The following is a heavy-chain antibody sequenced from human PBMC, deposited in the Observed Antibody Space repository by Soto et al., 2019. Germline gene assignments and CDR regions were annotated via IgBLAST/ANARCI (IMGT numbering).Heavy chain of an antibody. CDR2: INPNSGGT. D-gene: IGHD2-15*01. Sequence: QVQLVQSGAEVKKPGASVKVSCKASGYTFTGYYIHWVRQAPGQGLEWMGWINPNSGGTKYPQKFQGRVTMTRDTSISTVYMSLTGLKSDDTAVYFCARDLAKGGGSAGFDYWGQATLVAVSS. CDR1: GYTFTGYY. CDR3: ARDLAKGGGSAGFDY. J-gene: IGHJ4*02. V-gene: IGHV1-2*02.